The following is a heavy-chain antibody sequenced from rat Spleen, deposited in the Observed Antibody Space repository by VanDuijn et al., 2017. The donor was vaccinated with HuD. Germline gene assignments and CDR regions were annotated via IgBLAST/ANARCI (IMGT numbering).Heavy chain of an antibody. CDR3: ATRGNNPFAY. V-gene: IGHV5-31*01. CDR1: GFTFNNYW. CDR2: ITHTDGTT. J-gene: IGHJ3*01. Sequence: EVHLVESGGGLVQPGGSLKLSCIASGFTFNNYWMTWIRQAPGKGLEWIASITHTDGTTYYPDSVKGRFTISRDNAKSTLYLQMDSLRSEDTATYYCATRGNNPFAYWGQGTLVTVSS. D-gene: IGHD1-10*01.